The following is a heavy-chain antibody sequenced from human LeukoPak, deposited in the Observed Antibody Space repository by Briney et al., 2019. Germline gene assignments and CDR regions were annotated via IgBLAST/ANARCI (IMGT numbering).Heavy chain of an antibody. V-gene: IGHV1-69*05. CDR2: IIPIFGTA. Sequence: SVKVPCKASGGTFSSYAISWVRQAPGQGLEWMGGIIPIFGTANYAQKFQGRVTITTDESTSTAYMELSSLRSEDTAVYYCARGGSYSSSWYRPLGYYYYYMDVWGKGTTVTVSS. D-gene: IGHD6-13*01. CDR3: ARGGSYSSSWYRPLGYYYYYMDV. J-gene: IGHJ6*03. CDR1: GGTFSSYA.